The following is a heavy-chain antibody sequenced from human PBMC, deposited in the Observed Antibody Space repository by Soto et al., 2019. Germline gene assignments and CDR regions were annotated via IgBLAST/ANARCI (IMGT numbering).Heavy chain of an antibody. Sequence: ASLKVSCNSSGFTFTSSAMQCGRQSLGQRLEWIGWIVVGSGNTNYAQKFQERVTITRDMSTSTAYMELSSLRSEDTAVYYCAAVNIVATIGDYFDYWGQGTLVTVSS. CDR1: GFTFTSSA. CDR3: AAVNIVATIGDYFDY. V-gene: IGHV1-58*02. D-gene: IGHD5-12*01. CDR2: IVVGSGNT. J-gene: IGHJ4*02.